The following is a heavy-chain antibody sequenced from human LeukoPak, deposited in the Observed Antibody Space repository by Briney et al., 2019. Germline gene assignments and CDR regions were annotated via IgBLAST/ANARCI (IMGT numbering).Heavy chain of an antibody. Sequence: ASVKVSCKAYGYTFTSYYMHWVRQAPGQGLEWMGIINPSGGSTSYAQKFQGRVTMTRDTSTSTVYMELSSLRSEDTAVYYCARTSLGTIYYYYMDVWGKGTTVTVSS. CDR3: ARTSLGTIYYYYMDV. CDR1: GYTFTSYY. V-gene: IGHV1-46*01. CDR2: INPSGGST. D-gene: IGHD2-2*01. J-gene: IGHJ6*03.